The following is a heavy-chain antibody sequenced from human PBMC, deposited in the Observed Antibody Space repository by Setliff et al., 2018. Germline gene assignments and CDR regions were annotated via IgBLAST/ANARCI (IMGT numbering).Heavy chain of an antibody. J-gene: IGHJ5*02. D-gene: IGHD4-17*01. CDR3: ARSRLYGGWFDP. CDR1: GYTFVGYY. V-gene: IGHV1-18*01. Sequence: ASVKVSCKASGYTFVGYYLHWVRQAPGQGLEWMGWISAYNGNTNYAQKLQGRVTMTTDTSTSTAYMELSRLRSDDTAVYSCARSRLYGGWFDPWGQGTLVTVSS. CDR2: ISAYNGNT.